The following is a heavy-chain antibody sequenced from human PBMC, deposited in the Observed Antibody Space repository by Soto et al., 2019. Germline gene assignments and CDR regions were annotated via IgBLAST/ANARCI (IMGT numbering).Heavy chain of an antibody. CDR1: GFSLSSTRMA. Sequence: QITLKESGPTLVKPTQTLTLTCTFSGFSLSSTRMAVGWIRQPPGKALEWLALIYWDDDKRYSPFLKSRLTITKATSKNQVVLTMSNMDPVDTARYYCAHIVVAGVGYYFDYWGQGTLVTVSS. CDR2: IYWDDDK. J-gene: IGHJ4*02. D-gene: IGHD6-19*01. V-gene: IGHV2-5*02. CDR3: AHIVVAGVGYYFDY.